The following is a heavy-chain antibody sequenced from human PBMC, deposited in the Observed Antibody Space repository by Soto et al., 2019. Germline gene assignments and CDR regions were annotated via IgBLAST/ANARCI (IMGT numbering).Heavy chain of an antibody. CDR1: GYTFTSYD. D-gene: IGHD3-3*01. J-gene: IGHJ3*02. CDR2: INPSGGST. V-gene: IGHV1-46*01. Sequence: ASVKVSCKASGYTFTSYDMHWVRQAPGQGLEWMGIINPSGGSTSYAQKFQGRVTMTRDTSTSTVYMELSSLRSEDTAVYYCARDLRSTSDFRSGYRDAFDMCGQATMVTVS. CDR3: ARDLRSTSDFRSGYRDAFDM.